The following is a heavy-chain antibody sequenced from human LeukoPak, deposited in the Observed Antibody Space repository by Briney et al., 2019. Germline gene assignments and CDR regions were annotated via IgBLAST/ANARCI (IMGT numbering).Heavy chain of an antibody. Sequence: SETLSLTCAVYGGSFSGYYWSWIRQPPGKGLEWIGEINHSGSTNYNPSLKSRVTISVDTSKNQFSLKLSSVTAADTAVYYCGRSRGFFGVASRTVYFDYWGQGTLVTVSS. D-gene: IGHD3-3*01. CDR1: GGSFSGYY. CDR2: INHSGST. CDR3: GRSRGFFGVASRTVYFDY. V-gene: IGHV4-34*01. J-gene: IGHJ4*02.